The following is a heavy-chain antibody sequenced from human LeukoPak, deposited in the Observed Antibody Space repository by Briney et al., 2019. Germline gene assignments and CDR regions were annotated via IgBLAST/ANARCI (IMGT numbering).Heavy chain of an antibody. V-gene: IGHV4-59*08. CDR2: IYYSGST. J-gene: IGHJ4*02. Sequence: TETLSLTCTVSGGSISSYYWSWIRQPPGKGLEWIGYIYYSGSTNYNPSLKSRVTISVDTSKNQFSLKLSSVTAADTAVYYCARGAVTDMRGQGTLVTVSS. CDR1: GGSISSYY. D-gene: IGHD4-17*01. CDR3: ARGAVTDM.